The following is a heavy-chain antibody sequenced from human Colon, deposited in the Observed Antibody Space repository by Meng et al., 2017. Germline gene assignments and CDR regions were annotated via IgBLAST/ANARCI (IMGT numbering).Heavy chain of an antibody. CDR3: ARDQAPISSQLAANWFDP. Sequence: QVQLVHSGAEVKKSGASVKVSCKPSGNTFSRYAMHWVRQAPGQRLEWMGWINAGNGNTKYSQKFQDRVTLTRDTSASTVYMELSSLTSEDTAVYYCARDQAPISSQLAANWFDPWGQGTLVTVSS. CDR2: INAGNGNT. V-gene: IGHV1-3*01. CDR1: GNTFSRYA. D-gene: IGHD2-2*01. J-gene: IGHJ5*02.